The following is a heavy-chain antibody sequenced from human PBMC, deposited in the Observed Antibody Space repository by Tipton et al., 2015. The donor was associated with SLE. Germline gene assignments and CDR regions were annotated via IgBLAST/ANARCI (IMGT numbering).Heavy chain of an antibody. CDR3: ARGTYYDFWSGQWDYYYYGMDV. CDR2: IFHSGSA. CDR1: GGSISSSTYY. Sequence: TLSLTCTVPGGSISSSTYYWGWIRQPPGKGLEWIGSIFHSGSAFYNPSLKSRVTISVDTSKNQFSLKLSSVTAADTAVYYCARGTYYDFWSGQWDYYYYGMDVWGKGTTVTVSS. V-gene: IGHV4-39*07. J-gene: IGHJ6*04. D-gene: IGHD3-3*01.